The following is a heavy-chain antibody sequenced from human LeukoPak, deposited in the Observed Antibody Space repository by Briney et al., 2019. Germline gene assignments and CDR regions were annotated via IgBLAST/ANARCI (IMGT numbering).Heavy chain of an antibody. CDR3: AKGISAAVSTTYFDY. CDR2: ISGGGGVT. V-gene: IGHV3-23*01. D-gene: IGHD6-13*01. Sequence: GGSLRLSCAASGFTFSSYAMSWVRQAPGEGLEWVSTISGGGGVTYYADSVMGRFTISRDNSRDTLYLQMNSLRAGDTAVYYCAKGISAAVSTTYFDYWGQGTLVTVSS. J-gene: IGHJ4*02. CDR1: GFTFSSYA.